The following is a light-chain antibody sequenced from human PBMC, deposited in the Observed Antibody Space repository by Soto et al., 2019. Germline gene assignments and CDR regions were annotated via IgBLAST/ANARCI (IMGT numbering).Light chain of an antibody. J-gene: IGKJ3*01. CDR2: AAS. Sequence: DIQMTQSPSSLSASVGDRVTITCRASQGISNYLAWYQQKPGKVPKLLIYAASTLQSGVPSRFSGSGSGTDFTLTISSLQPEDVATYYGQKYNNAPRTCGPGPKVDIK. CDR1: QGISNY. V-gene: IGKV1-27*01. CDR3: QKYNNAPRT.